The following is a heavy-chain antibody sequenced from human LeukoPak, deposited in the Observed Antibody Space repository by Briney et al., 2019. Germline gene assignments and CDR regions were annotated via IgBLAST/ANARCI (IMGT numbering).Heavy chain of an antibody. V-gene: IGHV3-23*01. J-gene: IGHJ4*02. CDR1: GFTVSSNY. D-gene: IGHD3-22*01. Sequence: GGSLRLSCAASGFTVSSNYMSWVRQAPGKGLEWVSAISGSGGSTYYADSVKGRFTISRDNSKNTLYLQMNSLRAEDTAVYYCAKRYYDSSGYYFGYWGQGTLVTVSS. CDR3: AKRYYDSSGYYFGY. CDR2: ISGSGGST.